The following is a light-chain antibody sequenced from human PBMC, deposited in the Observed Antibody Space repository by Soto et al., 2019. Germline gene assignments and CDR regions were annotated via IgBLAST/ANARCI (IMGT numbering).Light chain of an antibody. CDR3: LQDYNFPFT. Sequence: AIQMTQSPSSLSASVGDRVTITCRASQGIKTDVAWYQQKPGKAPKLLICAASSLQGGLPPRFSGSGSGTDFTLTLSRRQHEDFVTCYCLQDYNFPFTFGQGTKLDIK. CDR1: QGIKTD. J-gene: IGKJ2*01. V-gene: IGKV1-6*01. CDR2: AAS.